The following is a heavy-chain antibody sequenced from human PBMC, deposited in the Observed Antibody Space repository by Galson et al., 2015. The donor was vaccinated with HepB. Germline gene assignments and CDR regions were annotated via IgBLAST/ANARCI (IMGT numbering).Heavy chain of an antibody. Sequence: SLRLSCAASGFSFSSYSMDWVRQAPGKGLEWVSSVSSGGSYIYYADSVKGRFTISRDNAKNSLYLQVNSLRAEDTAVYYCAREYYYDSGGDDAFDIWGQGTMVTVSS. CDR1: GFSFSSYS. J-gene: IGHJ3*02. D-gene: IGHD3-22*01. CDR3: AREYYYDSGGDDAFDI. V-gene: IGHV3-21*01. CDR2: VSSGGSYI.